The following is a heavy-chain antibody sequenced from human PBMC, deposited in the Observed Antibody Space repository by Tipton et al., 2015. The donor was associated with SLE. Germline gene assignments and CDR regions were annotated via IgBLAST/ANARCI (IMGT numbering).Heavy chain of an antibody. CDR3: ARGRRVYTAYVVPDY. Sequence: TLSLTCTVSGGSISSGGYYWSWIRQHPGKGLEWIGYMYYSGSTYYNPSLKSRVSISVGTSKNQFSLKLSSLTAADTAVYYCARGRRVYTAYVVPDYWGHGTQVTVSS. D-gene: IGHD5-12*01. CDR1: GGSISSGGYY. V-gene: IGHV4-31*03. J-gene: IGHJ4*01. CDR2: MYYSGST.